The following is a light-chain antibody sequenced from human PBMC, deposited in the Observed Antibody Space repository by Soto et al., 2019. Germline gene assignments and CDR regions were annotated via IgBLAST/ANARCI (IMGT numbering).Light chain of an antibody. CDR2: DNS. CDR3: QVWDGSGNHYV. CDR1: NIESKR. J-gene: IGLJ1*01. Sequence: SYELTQPPSLSVAPGQTARVTCEGNNIESKRVHWYQQKPGQAPVLVVFDNSDRPSGIPERFSGSNSGNTATLTITRVGAGDEADFYCQVWDGSGNHYVFGGGTKLTVL. V-gene: IGLV3-21*02.